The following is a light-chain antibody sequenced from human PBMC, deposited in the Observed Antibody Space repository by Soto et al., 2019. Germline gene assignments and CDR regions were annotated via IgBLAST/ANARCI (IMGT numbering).Light chain of an antibody. CDR1: SSNIGNNA. Sequence: QSVLTQPPSVSEAPRQRVTISCSGSSSNIGNNAVHWYQQFPGKAPKLLIYYDDLLPSGVSDRFSGSKSGTSASLAISGLQSEDEADYYCAAWDDSLNGVVFGGGTKVTVL. CDR3: AAWDDSLNGVV. CDR2: YDD. V-gene: IGLV1-36*01. J-gene: IGLJ2*01.